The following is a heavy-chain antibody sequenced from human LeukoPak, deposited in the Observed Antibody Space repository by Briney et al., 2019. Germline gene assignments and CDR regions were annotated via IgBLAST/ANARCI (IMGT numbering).Heavy chain of an antibody. V-gene: IGHV4-34*01. CDR2: INHSGST. CDR1: GGSFSDYY. J-gene: IGHJ4*02. CDR3: AKTPTALVRGGYYFDS. Sequence: PSETLSLTCAVSGGSFSDYYWNWIRQPPGKGLEWIGEINHSGSTNYNPSLKTRVTISVDTSKNHCSLKLNSVTAADTAVYFCAKTPTALVRGGYYFDSWGQGTLVTVSS. D-gene: IGHD6-6*01.